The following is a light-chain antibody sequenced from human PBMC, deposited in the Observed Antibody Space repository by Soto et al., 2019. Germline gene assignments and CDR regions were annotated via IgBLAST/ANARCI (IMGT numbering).Light chain of an antibody. CDR1: AGAVTSGHY. Sequence: QSVVTQDPSLTVSPGGTVTLTCASSAGAVTSGHYPYWFQQKPGQAPRTLIYDTSNRHSWTPARFSGSLLGGKAALTLSGAQPEDEAEYYCLVSYSGVLVFGGGTKVTVL. CDR2: DTS. J-gene: IGLJ3*02. CDR3: LVSYSGVLV. V-gene: IGLV7-46*01.